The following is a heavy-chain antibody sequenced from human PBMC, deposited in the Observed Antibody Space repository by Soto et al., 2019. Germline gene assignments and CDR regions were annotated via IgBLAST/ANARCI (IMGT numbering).Heavy chain of an antibody. D-gene: IGHD1-26*01. J-gene: IGHJ4*02. V-gene: IGHV3-30*18. Sequence: QVQLVESGGGVVQPGRSLRLSCAASGFTFSSYGMHWVRQAPGKGLEWVAVISYDGSNKYYADSVKGRFTISRDNSKNTLYLLMNSLRAEDTAVYYCAKVLRWELLFDYWGQGTLVTVSS. CDR2: ISYDGSNK. CDR1: GFTFSSYG. CDR3: AKVLRWELLFDY.